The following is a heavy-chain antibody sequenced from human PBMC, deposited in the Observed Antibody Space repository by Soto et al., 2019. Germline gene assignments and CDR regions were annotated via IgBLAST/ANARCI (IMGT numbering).Heavy chain of an antibody. V-gene: IGHV3-23*01. CDR3: AKVHGTFH. J-gene: IGHJ4*02. CDR1: GFTFTSYT. CDR2: IDESGVHT. D-gene: IGHD6-13*01. Sequence: DVQLLESGGGLVQPGGSLRLSCAASGFTFTSYTMTWARQAPEKGLEWVSSIDESGVHTHYADSVTDRFTISRDNSRDTLYLQMHSLRAEDTAVYYCAKVHGTFHWGQGNLVTVSS.